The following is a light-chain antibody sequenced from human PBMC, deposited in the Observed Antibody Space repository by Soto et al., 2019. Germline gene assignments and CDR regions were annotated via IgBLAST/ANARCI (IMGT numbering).Light chain of an antibody. J-gene: IGKJ5*01. V-gene: IGKV3-20*01. Sequence: EIVFSQSAGTLSLSPGERATLSCRASQSVSSSYLAWYQQKPGQAPRLLIYGASSRATGIPDRFSGRGSGTDFTLTISRLEPEDFAVYYCQQLNSYPITFGQGTRLEIK. CDR1: QSVSSSY. CDR3: QQLNSYPIT. CDR2: GAS.